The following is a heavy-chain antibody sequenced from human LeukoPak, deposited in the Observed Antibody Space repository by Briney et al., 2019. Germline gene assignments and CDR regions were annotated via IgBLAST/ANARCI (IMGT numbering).Heavy chain of an antibody. CDR2: IYYSGST. CDR1: GGSISSYY. V-gene: IGHV4-59*01. CDR3: ARDLFASTTRGAFDI. J-gene: IGHJ3*02. D-gene: IGHD2-2*01. Sequence: SETLSLTCTVSGGSISSYYWSWVRQPPGKGLEWIGYIYYSGSTNYNPSLRSRVTISVETSKTQFSLKLSSVTAADTAVYYCARDLFASTTRGAFDIWGLGTMVTVSS.